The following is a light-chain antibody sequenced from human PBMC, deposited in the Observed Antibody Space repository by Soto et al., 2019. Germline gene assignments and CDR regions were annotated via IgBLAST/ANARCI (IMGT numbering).Light chain of an antibody. CDR3: HSYDSSLSAVV. V-gene: IGLV1-40*01. CDR1: SSNIGAGYD. Sequence: QSVLTQPPPVSGAPGQRVTISCTGTSSNIGAGYDVHWYQQLPGKAPTLLIYSNNDRPSGVPDRFSGSKSGTSASLAITGLQADDEADYYCHSYDSSLSAVVFGGGTKLTVL. CDR2: SNN. J-gene: IGLJ3*02.